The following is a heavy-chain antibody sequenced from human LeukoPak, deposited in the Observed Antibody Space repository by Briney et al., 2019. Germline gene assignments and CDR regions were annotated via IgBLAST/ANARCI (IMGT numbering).Heavy chain of an antibody. D-gene: IGHD2-8*01. V-gene: IGHV4-39*01. Sequence: PSETLSLTCTVSGGSISSSSYYWGWIRQPPGKGLEWIGSIYYSGSTYYNPSLKSRVTISVDTSKNQFSLKLSSVTAADTAVYYCARRGFNGWDAFDIWGQGTMVTVSS. CDR3: ARRGFNGWDAFDI. J-gene: IGHJ3*02. CDR2: IYYSGST. CDR1: GGSISSSSYY.